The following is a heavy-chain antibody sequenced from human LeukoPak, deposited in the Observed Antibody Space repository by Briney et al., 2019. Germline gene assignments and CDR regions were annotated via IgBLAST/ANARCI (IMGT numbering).Heavy chain of an antibody. CDR2: IAYDGTNK. J-gene: IGHJ4*02. V-gene: IGHV3-30-3*01. CDR3: ARVPIVGATMGLFDF. D-gene: IGHD1-26*01. CDR1: GFIFSRHA. Sequence: TGGSLRLSCAASGFIFSRHAMHWVRQAPGKGLEWVAVIAYDGTNKYYADSMKGRFTISRDNSKNTLSLQMNSLRAEDTAVYYCARVPIVGATMGLFDFWGQGTLVTVSS.